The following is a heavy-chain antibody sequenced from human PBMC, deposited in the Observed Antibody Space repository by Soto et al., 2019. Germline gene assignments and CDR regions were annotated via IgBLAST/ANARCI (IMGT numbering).Heavy chain of an antibody. Sequence: SETLSLTCAVYGGSFSGYYWSWIRQPPGKGLEWIGEINHSGSTNYNPSLKSRVTISVDTSKNQFSLKLSSVTAADTAVYYCARERGSSSWPYWGQGTLVTVS. J-gene: IGHJ4*02. D-gene: IGHD6-13*01. CDR3: ARERGSSSWPY. V-gene: IGHV4-34*01. CDR1: GGSFSGYY. CDR2: INHSGST.